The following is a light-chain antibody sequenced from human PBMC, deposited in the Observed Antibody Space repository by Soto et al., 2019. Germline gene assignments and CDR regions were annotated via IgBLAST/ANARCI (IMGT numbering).Light chain of an antibody. V-gene: IGKV1-39*01. CDR2: GAS. J-gene: IGKJ2*01. Sequence: DILMNQSPSSLSASVGDRVTITCRASQTIRVYLTWYQQKSGKAPKVLISGASTLQSGVPSRFSGSGSGTDFTLTSNSLQPEDFATYFCQQSYSTPPTFGQGTKL. CDR1: QTIRVY. CDR3: QQSYSTPPT.